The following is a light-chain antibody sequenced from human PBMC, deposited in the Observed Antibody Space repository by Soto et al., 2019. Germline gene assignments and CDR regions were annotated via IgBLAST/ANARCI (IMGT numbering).Light chain of an antibody. V-gene: IGLV1-51*01. CDR1: SSNIGNNY. J-gene: IGLJ3*02. CDR3: GTWDSSLSAGV. CDR2: DNN. Sequence: QSVLTQPPSVSAAPGQKVTISCSGSSSNIGNNYVSWYRHVPGTAPKLLIYDNNERPSGIPDRFSGSKSGTSVTLDITGLQTGDEADYYCGTWDSSLSAGVFGGGTKVTVL.